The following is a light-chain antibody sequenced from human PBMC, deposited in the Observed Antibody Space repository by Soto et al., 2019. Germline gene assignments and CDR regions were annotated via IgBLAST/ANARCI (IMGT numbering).Light chain of an antibody. CDR2: DAS. J-gene: IGKJ1*01. CDR3: QHYNSYSEA. CDR1: QSISTW. Sequence: DIQRTQSTSTLSASVGDRVTITCRASQSISTWLAWYQQKPGKAPKLLIYDASILESGVPSRFSGSGSGTEFTLTISSLQPDDFATYYCQHYNSYSEAFGQGTKVDI. V-gene: IGKV1-5*01.